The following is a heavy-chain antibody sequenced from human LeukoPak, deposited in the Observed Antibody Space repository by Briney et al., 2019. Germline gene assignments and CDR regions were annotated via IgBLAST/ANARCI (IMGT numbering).Heavy chain of an antibody. J-gene: IGHJ4*02. D-gene: IGHD3-22*01. CDR2: IIPIFGIA. CDR3: AIKYYYDSSGYFDY. V-gene: IGHV1-69*04. Sequence: ASVKVCCKASGGTFSSYAISWVRQAPGQGLEWMGRIIPIFGIANYAQKFQGRVTITADKSTSTAYMELSSLRSEDTAVYYCAIKYYYDSSGYFDYWGQGTLVTVSS. CDR1: GGTFSSYA.